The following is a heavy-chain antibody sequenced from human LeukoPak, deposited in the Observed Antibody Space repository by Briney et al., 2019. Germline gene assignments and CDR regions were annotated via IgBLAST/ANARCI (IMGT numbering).Heavy chain of an antibody. CDR1: GYTFTGYY. CDR2: ISGYNGNT. CDR3: AREGATRFDS. J-gene: IGHJ4*02. D-gene: IGHD5-24*01. V-gene: IGHV1-18*04. Sequence: ASVKVSCKASGYTFTGYYMHWVRQAPGQGPEWMGWISGYNGNTNYEQKVQGRVTLTTDTSTSTAYMELRSLRSDDTAVYYCAREGATRFDSWGQGTLVTVSS.